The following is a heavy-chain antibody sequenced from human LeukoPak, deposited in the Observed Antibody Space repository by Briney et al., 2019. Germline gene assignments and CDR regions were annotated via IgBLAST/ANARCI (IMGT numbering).Heavy chain of an antibody. J-gene: IGHJ5*02. CDR2: ISSSGSTI. V-gene: IGHV3-11*01. CDR3: ASFWDYYDRETNWFDP. D-gene: IGHD3-22*01. Sequence: GGSLRLSCAASGFTFSDYYMSWIRQAPGKGLEWVSYISSSGSTIYYADSVKGRFTISRDNAKNSLYLQMNSLRAEDTAVYYCASFWDYYDRETNWFDPWGQGTLVTVSS. CDR1: GFTFSDYY.